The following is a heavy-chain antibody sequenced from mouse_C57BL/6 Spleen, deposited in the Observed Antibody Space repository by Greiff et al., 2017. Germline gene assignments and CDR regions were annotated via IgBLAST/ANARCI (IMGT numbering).Heavy chain of an antibody. CDR1: GYTFTSYW. J-gene: IGHJ3*01. D-gene: IGHD1-1*01. Sequence: QVQLQQPGAELVRPGSSVKLSCKASGYTFTSYWMDWVKQRPRQGLEWIGNIYPSDSETHYNQKFKDKATLTVDKSSSTAYMQLSSLTSEDSAVYYCARRHLNYGSGLFAYWGQGTLVTVSA. CDR2: IYPSDSET. CDR3: ARRHLNYGSGLFAY. V-gene: IGHV1-61*01.